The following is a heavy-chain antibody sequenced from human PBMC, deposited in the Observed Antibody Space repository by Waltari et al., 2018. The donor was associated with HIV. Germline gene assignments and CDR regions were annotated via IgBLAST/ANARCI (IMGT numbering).Heavy chain of an antibody. V-gene: IGHV4-39*01. Sequence: QLQLQESGPGLVKPSETLSLTCTVPGGSISSSSHYWGWIRQPPGTGLEWIGSTYYSGSTYYNPSLKRRVTISVDTSKNQFSLKLSSVTAADTAVYYCARAVQGYCSGGSCENYFDYWGQGTLVTVSS. CDR3: ARAVQGYCSGGSCENYFDY. J-gene: IGHJ4*02. CDR2: TYYSGST. D-gene: IGHD2-15*01. CDR1: GGSISSSSHY.